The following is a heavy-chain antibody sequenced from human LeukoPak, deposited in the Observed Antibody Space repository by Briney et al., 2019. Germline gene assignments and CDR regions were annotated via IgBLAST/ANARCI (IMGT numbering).Heavy chain of an antibody. CDR1: GGSISSGGYY. D-gene: IGHD6-13*01. CDR3: ARDRHRIAAAGTEFDYYYYMDV. V-gene: IGHV4-31*03. CDR2: IYYSGST. J-gene: IGHJ6*03. Sequence: SQTLSLTCTVSGGSISSGGYYWSWIRQHPGKGLEWIGYIYYSGSTNYNPSLKSRVTMSVDTSKNQFSLKLSSVTAADTAVYYCARDRHRIAAAGTEFDYYYYMDVWGKGTTVTVSS.